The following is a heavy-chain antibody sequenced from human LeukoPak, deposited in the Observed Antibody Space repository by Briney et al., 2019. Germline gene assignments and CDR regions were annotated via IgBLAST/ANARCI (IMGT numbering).Heavy chain of an antibody. V-gene: IGHV4-39*01. CDR1: GGSISSSSYY. J-gene: IGHJ4*02. D-gene: IGHD3-16*02. CDR3: ARHPDDYVWGSYRYYFDY. Sequence: SETLSLTCTVSGGSISSSSYYWGWIRQPPGKGLEWIGSIYYSGSTYYNPSFKSRVTISVDTSKNQFSLKLSSVTAADTAVYYCARHPDDYVWGSYRYYFDYWGQGTLVTVSS. CDR2: IYYSGST.